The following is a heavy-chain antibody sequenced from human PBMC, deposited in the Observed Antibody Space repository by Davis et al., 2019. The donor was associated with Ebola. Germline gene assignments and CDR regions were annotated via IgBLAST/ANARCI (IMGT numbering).Heavy chain of an antibody. J-gene: IGHJ6*02. Sequence: ASVKVSCKSSGDPFTTHAITWVRQAPGQGLEWMGWMSTNNGNTNYAQKLQGRVTMTTDTSTSTAYMELSSLRSEDTAVYYCARDLWTEGTVYGMDVWGQGTTVTVSS. CDR1: GDPFTTHA. D-gene: IGHD1-1*01. CDR2: MSTNNGNT. V-gene: IGHV1-18*04. CDR3: ARDLWTEGTVYGMDV.